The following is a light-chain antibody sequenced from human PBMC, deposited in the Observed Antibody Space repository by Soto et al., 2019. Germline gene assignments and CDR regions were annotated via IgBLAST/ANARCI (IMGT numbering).Light chain of an antibody. J-gene: IGLJ1*01. CDR2: DVN. CDR1: SSDVGSYNY. V-gene: IGLV2-11*01. Sequence: QSVLTQPRSVSGSPGQSITISCTGSSSDVGSYNYVSWYQQHPGQAPKFMIYDVNKRPSGVSHRFSGSKSGNTASLTISGLQAEDEADYYCCSYAGSYTYVFGTGTKVTVL. CDR3: CSYAGSYTYV.